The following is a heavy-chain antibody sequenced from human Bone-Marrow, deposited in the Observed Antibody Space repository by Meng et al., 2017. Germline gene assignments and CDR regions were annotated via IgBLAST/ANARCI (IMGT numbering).Heavy chain of an antibody. Sequence: GESLKISCAASGFTFSSYGMHWVRQAPGKGLEWVAVIWYDGSNKYYADSVKGRFTISRDNSKNTLYLQMNSLRAEDTAVYYCARDGTYYYDSSGYYFEYWGQGTLVTVSS. V-gene: IGHV3-33*01. D-gene: IGHD3-22*01. CDR3: ARDGTYYYDSSGYYFEY. CDR2: IWYDGSNK. J-gene: IGHJ4*02. CDR1: GFTFSSYG.